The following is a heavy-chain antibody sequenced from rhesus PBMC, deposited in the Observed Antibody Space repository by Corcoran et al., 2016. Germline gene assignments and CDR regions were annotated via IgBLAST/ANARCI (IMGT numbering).Heavy chain of an antibody. CDR2: INCGGGST. CDR3: AKVGGSWGY. Sequence: EVQLVESGGGLVQPGGSLRLSCAASGFTCSSYGMSWVRQAPGKGLEWVSVINCGGGSTYYADSVKGRFTISRDNSKNTLSLQMNSLRAEDTAVYYCAKVGGSWGYWGQGVVVTVSS. V-gene: IGHV3S5*01. J-gene: IGHJ6*01. D-gene: IGHD6-25*01. CDR1: GFTCSSYG.